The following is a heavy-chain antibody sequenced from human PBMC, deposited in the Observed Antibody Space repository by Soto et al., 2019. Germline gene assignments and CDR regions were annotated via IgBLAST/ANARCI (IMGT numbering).Heavy chain of an antibody. D-gene: IGHD6-13*01. CDR1: GYSFTSYA. V-gene: IGHV1-3*01. J-gene: IGHJ6*02. CDR3: ARVSQVAAADYLGYYYGMDV. CDR2: INADNGDT. Sequence: ASVKVSCKTSGYSFTSYAMHWVRQAPGQRLEWLGWINADNGDTKYAQKLQGRVTMTTDTSTSTAYMELRSLRSDDTAVYYCARVSQVAAADYLGYYYGMDVWGQGTTVTVSS.